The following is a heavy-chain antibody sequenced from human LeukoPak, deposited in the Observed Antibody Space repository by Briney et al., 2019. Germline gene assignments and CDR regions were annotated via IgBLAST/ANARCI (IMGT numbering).Heavy chain of an antibody. V-gene: IGHV4-34*01. CDR2: INHSAST. CDR1: GGSFSGYY. Sequence: SETLSLTCAVYGGSFSGYYWSWIRQPPGKGLEWIGEINHSASTNYNPSLKSRVPISVDTSKNQFSLKLSSVTAAETAIFCCARGVGASTVDSGYGMDVWGQGTTVTVSS. J-gene: IGHJ6*02. D-gene: IGHD1-26*01. CDR3: ARGVGASTVDSGYGMDV.